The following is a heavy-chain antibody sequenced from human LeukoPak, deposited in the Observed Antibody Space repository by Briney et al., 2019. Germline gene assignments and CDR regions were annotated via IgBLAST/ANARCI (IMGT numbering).Heavy chain of an antibody. D-gene: IGHD1-26*01. Sequence: ASVKVSCKASGYTFSSYAMHWVSQAPGQRLEWMGWINAGNGNAKYSQKFQGRVTFTRDTSASTSYMELRSLRSDDTAVYYCARDKGGSYEFGYWGQGTLVTVSS. CDR3: ARDKGGSYEFGY. CDR2: INAGNGNA. V-gene: IGHV1-3*01. CDR1: GYTFSSYA. J-gene: IGHJ4*02.